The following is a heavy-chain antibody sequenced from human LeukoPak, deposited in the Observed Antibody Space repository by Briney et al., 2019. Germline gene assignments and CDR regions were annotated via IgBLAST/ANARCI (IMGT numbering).Heavy chain of an antibody. J-gene: IGHJ4*02. CDR2: IYHSGST. V-gene: IGHV4-38-2*02. CDR3: ARDNLGVITTTFRFDY. CDR1: GYSISSGYY. D-gene: IGHD3-10*01. Sequence: SETLSLTCAFSGYSISSGYYWGWIRQPPGKGLEWIGSIYHSGSTYYNPSLKSRVTISVDTSKNQFSLKLSSVTAADTAVYYCARDNLGVITTTFRFDYWGQGTLVTVSS.